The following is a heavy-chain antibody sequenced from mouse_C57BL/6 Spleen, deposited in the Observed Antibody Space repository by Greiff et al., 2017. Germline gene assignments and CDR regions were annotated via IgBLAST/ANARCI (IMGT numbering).Heavy chain of an antibody. CDR2: IYPGDGDT. D-gene: IGHD2-1*01. J-gene: IGHJ3*01. CDR3: ASYYCNYVWFAY. Sequence: VQGVESGPELVKPGASVKISCKASGYAFSSSWMNWVQQRPGKGLEWIGRIYPGDGDTNYNGKFKGKATLTADKSSSTAYMQTSNLQSGDSAVYDCASYYCNYVWFAYWGQGTLVTVSA. CDR1: GYAFSSSW. V-gene: IGHV1-82*01.